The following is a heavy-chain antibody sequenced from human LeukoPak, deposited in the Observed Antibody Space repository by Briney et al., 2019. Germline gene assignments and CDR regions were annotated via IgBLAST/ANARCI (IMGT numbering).Heavy chain of an antibody. CDR3: ARVGSSGFQGDY. Sequence: GSLRLSCAASGFTFSSYSMNWVRQAPGKGLEWVSSISSSSSYIYYADSVKGRFTISRDNAKNSLYLQMNSLRVEDTAVYYCARVGSSGFQGDYWGQGTLVTVSS. D-gene: IGHD3-22*01. J-gene: IGHJ4*02. CDR1: GFTFSSYS. V-gene: IGHV3-21*01. CDR2: ISSSSSYI.